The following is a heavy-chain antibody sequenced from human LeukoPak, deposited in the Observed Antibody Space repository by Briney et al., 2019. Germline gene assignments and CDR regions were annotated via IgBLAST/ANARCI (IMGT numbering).Heavy chain of an antibody. V-gene: IGHV3-53*01. CDR3: AREPVYGYVWGSYRDY. Sequence: GGSLRLSCAASGFTVSSNYMSWVRQAPGKGLEWVSVIYSGGSTYYADSVKGRFTISRDNSKNTLYLQMNSLRAEDTAVYYCAREPVYGYVWGSYRDYWGQGTLVTVSS. J-gene: IGHJ4*02. CDR1: GFTVSSNY. CDR2: IYSGGST. D-gene: IGHD3-16*02.